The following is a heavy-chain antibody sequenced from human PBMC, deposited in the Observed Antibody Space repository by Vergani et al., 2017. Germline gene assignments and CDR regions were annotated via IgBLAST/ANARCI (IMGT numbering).Heavy chain of an antibody. CDR2: IIPILGIA. V-gene: IGHV1-69*04. D-gene: IGHD5-24*01. Sequence: QVQLVQSGAEVKKPGASVKVSCKASGGTFSSYAISWVRQAPGQGLEWMGRIIPILGIANYAQKFQGRVTITADKSTSTAYMELSSLRSEDTAVYYCARDEGWLQGGYWGQGTLVTVSS. CDR3: ARDEGWLQGGY. J-gene: IGHJ4*02. CDR1: GGTFSSYA.